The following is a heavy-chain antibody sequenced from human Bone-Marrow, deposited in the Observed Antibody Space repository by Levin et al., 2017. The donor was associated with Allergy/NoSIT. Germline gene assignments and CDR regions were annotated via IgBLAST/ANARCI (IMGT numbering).Heavy chain of an antibody. Sequence: ASETLSLTCADSTSTFSNYFMTWVRQAPGKGLEWVATINKDGSDQHYVASVKGRFTISRDNAKHSLYLQMNSLRAEDTAMYYCARHNWWRFDYWGQGTLVTVSS. CDR2: INKDGSDQ. CDR3: ARHNWWRFDY. V-gene: IGHV3-7*01. J-gene: IGHJ4*02. CDR1: TSTFSNYF. D-gene: IGHD2-15*01.